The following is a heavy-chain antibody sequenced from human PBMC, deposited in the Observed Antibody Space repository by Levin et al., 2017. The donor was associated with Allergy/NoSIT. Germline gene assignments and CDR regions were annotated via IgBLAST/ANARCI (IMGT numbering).Heavy chain of an antibody. D-gene: IGHD2-2*01. V-gene: IGHV6-1*01. Sequence: SETLSLTCVISGDSVSTNSAAWNWIRQSPSRGLEWLGRTYFRSKWYNDYAVSVKSRITINADTSKNQFSLQLNSVTPEDTAVYYCANNEIGSCSSKTSCYGRWFDPWGQGTLVTVSS. CDR3: ANNEIGSCSSKTSCYGRWFDP. CDR2: TYFRSKWYN. J-gene: IGHJ5*02. CDR1: GDSVSTNSAA.